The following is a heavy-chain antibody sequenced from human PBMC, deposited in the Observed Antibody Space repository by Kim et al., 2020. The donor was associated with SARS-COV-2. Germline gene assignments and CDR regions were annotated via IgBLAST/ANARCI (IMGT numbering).Heavy chain of an antibody. V-gene: IGHV4-39*01. CDR2: IYYSGST. CDR3: ANYYYDSSGYFEGFDY. CDR1: GGSISSSSYY. D-gene: IGHD3-22*01. Sequence: SETLSLTCTVSGGSISSSSYYWGWIRQPPGKGLEWIGSIYYSGSTYYNPSLKSRVTISVDTSKNQFSLKLSSVTAADTAVYYCANYYYDSSGYFEGFDYWGQGTLVTVSS. J-gene: IGHJ4*02.